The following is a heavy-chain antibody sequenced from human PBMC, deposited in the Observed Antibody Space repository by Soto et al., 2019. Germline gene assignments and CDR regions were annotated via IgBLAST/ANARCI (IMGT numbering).Heavy chain of an antibody. Sequence: SETLSLTCAVYGGSFSGYYWSWIRQPPGKGLEWIGEINHSGSTNYNPSLKSRVTISVDTSKNQFSLKLSSVTAADTAVYYCARGLSHYDILTGYHDYWGQGTLVTVSS. D-gene: IGHD3-9*01. CDR2: INHSGST. CDR3: ARGLSHYDILTGYHDY. J-gene: IGHJ4*02. CDR1: GGSFSGYY. V-gene: IGHV4-34*01.